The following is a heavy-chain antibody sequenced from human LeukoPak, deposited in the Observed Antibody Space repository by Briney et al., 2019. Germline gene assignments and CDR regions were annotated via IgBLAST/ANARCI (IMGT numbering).Heavy chain of an antibody. J-gene: IGHJ5*02. CDR3: AKELALVVMLNSFDP. V-gene: IGHV3-23*01. CDR2: ISGSGGST. CDR1: GFTFSSYA. D-gene: IGHD3-22*01. Sequence: GGSLRLSCAASGFTFSSYAMSRVRQAPGKGLEWVSAISGSGGSTYYADSVKGRFTISRDNSKNTLYLQMNSLRAEDTAVYYCAKELALVVMLNSFDPWGQGTLVTVSS.